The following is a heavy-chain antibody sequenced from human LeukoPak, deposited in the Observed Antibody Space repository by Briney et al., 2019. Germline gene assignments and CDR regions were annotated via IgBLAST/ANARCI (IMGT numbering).Heavy chain of an antibody. D-gene: IGHD3-3*01. V-gene: IGHV4-4*07. CDR1: GGSINSYY. Sequence: SETLSLTCTVSGGSINSYYWSWIRQPAGKGLEWIGRIYSSGSTNYNPSLKSRVSMSVDTSKNQFSLKLSSVTAADTAVYYCARHTSIFGVANYYYYYYMDVWGKGTTVTVSS. CDR2: IYSSGST. J-gene: IGHJ6*03. CDR3: ARHTSIFGVANYYYYYYMDV.